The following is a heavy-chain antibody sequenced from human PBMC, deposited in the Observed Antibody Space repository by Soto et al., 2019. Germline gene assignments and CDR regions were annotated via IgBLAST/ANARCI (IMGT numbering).Heavy chain of an antibody. D-gene: IGHD6-6*01. CDR2: INHSGST. Sequence: QVQLQQWGAGLLKPSETLSLTCAVYGGSFSGYYWSWIRQPPGKGLEWIGEINHSGSTNYNPSLKSRVTISVDTSKNQFSLKLSSVTAADTAVYYCARGPYSSSARFDPWGQGTLVTVSS. CDR3: ARGPYSSSARFDP. J-gene: IGHJ5*02. V-gene: IGHV4-34*01. CDR1: GGSFSGYY.